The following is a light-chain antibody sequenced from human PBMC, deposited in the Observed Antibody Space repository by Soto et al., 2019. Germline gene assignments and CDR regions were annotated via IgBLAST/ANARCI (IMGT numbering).Light chain of an antibody. CDR1: QSVSSN. Sequence: EIVMSQSPATLSVSPGERATLSCRASQSVSSNLAWYQQKPGQAPRLLIYGASTRATAIPARFSGSGSGTEFTLTISSLPSEDFEVYYCQQYNSWPPFTFGPGTKVDIK. J-gene: IGKJ3*01. CDR3: QQYNSWPPFT. V-gene: IGKV3-15*01. CDR2: GAS.